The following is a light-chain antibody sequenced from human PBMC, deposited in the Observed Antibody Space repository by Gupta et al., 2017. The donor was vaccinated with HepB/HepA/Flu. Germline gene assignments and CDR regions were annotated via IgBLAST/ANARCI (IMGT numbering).Light chain of an antibody. V-gene: IGKV4-1*01. CDR3: QQNYSTPSFT. CDR2: WGT. CDR1: QSGFYSYNNKNY. J-gene: IGKJ4*01. Sequence: DMVMTQSPYSLALSLRERATITCQSSQSGFYSYNNKNYLAWYQQKPGQPPKLLIYWGTTREAGVTDRFSGSGCGKDVTLTISSRQEEEVAGYYCQQNYSTPSFTFGGGTKLEIK.